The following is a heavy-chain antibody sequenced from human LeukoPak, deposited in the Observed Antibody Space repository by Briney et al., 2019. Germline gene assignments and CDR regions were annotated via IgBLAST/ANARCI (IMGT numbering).Heavy chain of an antibody. CDR2: INPSGGST. V-gene: IGHV1-46*01. CDR1: GYTFTSYY. CDR3: ARVDDCGGDCLYYFDY. D-gene: IGHD2-21*01. Sequence: ASVKVSCKASGYTFTSYYMHWVRQAPGQGLEWMGIINPSGGSTSYAQKLQGRVTMTTDTSTSTAYMELRSLRSDDTAVYYCARVDDCGGDCLYYFDYWGQGTLVTVSS. J-gene: IGHJ4*02.